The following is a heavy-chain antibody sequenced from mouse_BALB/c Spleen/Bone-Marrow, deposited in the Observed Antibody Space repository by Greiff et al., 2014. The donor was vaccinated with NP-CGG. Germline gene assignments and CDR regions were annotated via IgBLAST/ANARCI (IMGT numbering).Heavy chain of an antibody. V-gene: IGHV2-9*02. CDR3: SRITTATGAMDY. CDR2: IWADGST. J-gene: IGHJ4*01. CDR1: GLSLTSYG. D-gene: IGHD1-2*01. Sequence: QVQLQQSGPGLVAPSQSLSITCTVSGLSLTSYGVHWVRQPPGKGLEWLGVIWADGSTNYNSALMSRLSISKDNSKSQVFLKMNSLQTDDTAMYYCSRITTATGAMDYWGQGTSVTVSS.